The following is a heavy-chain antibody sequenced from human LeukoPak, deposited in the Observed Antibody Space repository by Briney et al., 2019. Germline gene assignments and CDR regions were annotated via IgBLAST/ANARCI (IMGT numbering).Heavy chain of an antibody. CDR2: INPISGGT. D-gene: IGHD3-22*01. Sequence: GVSVKVSCKASGYTFTGYYMHWVRQAPGQGLEWMGWINPISGGTNYAQKFQGRVTMTRDTSISTAYMELSRLRSDDTAVYYCARDSDQIYDSSGYAVGYWGQGTLVTVSS. J-gene: IGHJ4*02. CDR1: GYTFTGYY. V-gene: IGHV1-2*02. CDR3: ARDSDQIYDSSGYAVGY.